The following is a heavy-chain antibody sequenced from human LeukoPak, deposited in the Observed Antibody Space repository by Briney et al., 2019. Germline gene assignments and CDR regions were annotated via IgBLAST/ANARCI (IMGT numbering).Heavy chain of an antibody. CDR2: ISYDGSNK. Sequence: GGSLRLSCAASGFTFSSFAMHWVRQAPGKGLEWVAVISYDGSNKHYADSVKGRFTISRDNSKNTLYLQMNSLRAEDTAVYYCAKGPGLMVRGPNWFDPWGQGTLVTVSS. CDR1: GFTFSSFA. V-gene: IGHV3-30-3*01. D-gene: IGHD3-10*01. J-gene: IGHJ5*02. CDR3: AKGPGLMVRGPNWFDP.